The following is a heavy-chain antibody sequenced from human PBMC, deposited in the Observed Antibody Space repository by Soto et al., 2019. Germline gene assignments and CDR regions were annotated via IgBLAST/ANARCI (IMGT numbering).Heavy chain of an antibody. V-gene: IGHV3-30-3*01. CDR2: ISYTGDNK. CDR1: GFTFSNYA. CDR3: ARPRIXXXSTSCYLDS. D-gene: IGHD2-2*01. J-gene: IGHJ4*02. Sequence: PGGSLRLSCAASGFTFSNYALHWVRQAPGKGLEWVAFISYTGDNKYFADSVKGRFTISRDNSKNTLYLQMNSLRAEDTALYFCARPRIXXXSTSCYLDSWGQGTPVTVSA.